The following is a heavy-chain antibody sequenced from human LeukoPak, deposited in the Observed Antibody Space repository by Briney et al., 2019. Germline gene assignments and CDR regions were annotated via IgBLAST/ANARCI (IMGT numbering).Heavy chain of an antibody. CDR2: INPSGGST. CDR1: GYTFTSYY. J-gene: IGHJ1*01. V-gene: IGHV1-46*01. Sequence: ASVKVSCKASGYTFTSYYMHWVRQAPGQGLEWMGIINPSGGSTSYAQKFQGRVTMTRDTSTSTVYMELSSLRSEDTAVYYCARETRAKPLRTGTTRPSAEYLQHWGQGTLVTVSS. D-gene: IGHD1-7*01. CDR3: ARETRAKPLRTGTTRPSAEYLQH.